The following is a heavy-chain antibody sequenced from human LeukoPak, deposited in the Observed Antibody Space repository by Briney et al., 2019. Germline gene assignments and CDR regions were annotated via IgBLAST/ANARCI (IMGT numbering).Heavy chain of an antibody. J-gene: IGHJ4*02. Sequence: SETLSLICNVSGDSVSSGYWSWIRQSPGKGLEWIGFIQDSGITDYNPSLKSRLLISVDISKNQFSLNLRSVTAADTAVYYFAGPGHRYPRDWGQGTLVTISS. CDR3: AGPGHRYPRD. CDR1: GDSVSSGY. CDR2: IQDSGIT. D-gene: IGHD1-14*01. V-gene: IGHV4-4*09.